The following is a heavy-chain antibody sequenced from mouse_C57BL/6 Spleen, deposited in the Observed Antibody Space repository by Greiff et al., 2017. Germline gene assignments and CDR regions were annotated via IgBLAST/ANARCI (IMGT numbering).Heavy chain of an antibody. CDR2: ISSGSSTI. Sequence: EVHLVESGGGLVKPGGSLKLSCAASGFTFSDYGMHWVRQAPEQGLEWVAYISSGSSTIYYADKVKGRFTISRDNAKNTLFLQMTRLRSEDTAMYYCARPYYGSSYGAWFAYWGQGTLVTVSA. CDR3: ARPYYGSSYGAWFAY. J-gene: IGHJ3*01. CDR1: GFTFSDYG. V-gene: IGHV5-17*01. D-gene: IGHD1-1*01.